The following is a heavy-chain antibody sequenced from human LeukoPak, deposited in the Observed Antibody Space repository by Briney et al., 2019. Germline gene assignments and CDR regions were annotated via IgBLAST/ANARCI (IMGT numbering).Heavy chain of an antibody. Sequence: SETLSLTCAVYGGSFSGYYWSWIRQPPGKGLEWIGEINHSGSTNYNPSLKSRVTISVDTSKNQFSLKLSSVTAADTAVYYCARGYRGRYSSGWYGRYGFDYWGQGTLVTVSS. V-gene: IGHV4-34*01. CDR2: INHSGST. D-gene: IGHD6-19*01. CDR3: ARGYRGRYSSGWYGRYGFDY. J-gene: IGHJ4*02. CDR1: GGSFSGYY.